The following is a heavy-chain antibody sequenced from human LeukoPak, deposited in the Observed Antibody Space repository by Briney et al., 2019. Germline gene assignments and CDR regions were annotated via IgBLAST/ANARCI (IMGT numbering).Heavy chain of an antibody. V-gene: IGHV3-7*05. CDR3: ARSHSGYSFDS. J-gene: IGHJ4*02. Sequence: PGGSLRLSCAASGFRFSSYWMSWVRQAPGKGLEWVANIKEDGSEKYYVDSVKGRITISRDNAKNSLYLQMNSLRVEDTAVYYCARSHSGYSFDSWGQGTLVTVSS. CDR2: IKEDGSEK. D-gene: IGHD5-18*01. CDR1: GFRFSSYW.